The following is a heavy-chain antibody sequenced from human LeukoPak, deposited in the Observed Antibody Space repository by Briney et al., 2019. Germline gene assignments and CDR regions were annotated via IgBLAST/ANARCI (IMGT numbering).Heavy chain of an antibody. CDR1: GFTFSSYG. J-gene: IGHJ4*02. Sequence: GGSLRLSCAASGFTFSSYGMHWVSQAPGKGLEWVAVIWYDGSNKYYADSVKGRFTISRDNSKNTLHLQMNSLRAEDTAVYYCARDPGSGWPKPTSDYWGQGTLVTVSS. V-gene: IGHV3-33*01. CDR2: IWYDGSNK. CDR3: ARDPGSGWPKPTSDY. D-gene: IGHD6-19*01.